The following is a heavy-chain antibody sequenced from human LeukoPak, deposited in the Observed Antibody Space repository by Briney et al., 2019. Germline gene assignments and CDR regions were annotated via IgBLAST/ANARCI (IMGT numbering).Heavy chain of an antibody. J-gene: IGHJ4*02. CDR1: GGSISSYY. CDR2: IYYSGST. Sequence: TSETLSLTCTVSGGSISSYYWSWIRQPPGKGLEWIGYIYYSGSTNYNPSLKSRVTISVDTSKNQFSLKLSSVTAADTAVYYCARGDHDSSGGYWAFDYWGQGTLVTVSS. V-gene: IGHV4-59*01. CDR3: ARGDHDSSGGYWAFDY. D-gene: IGHD3-22*01.